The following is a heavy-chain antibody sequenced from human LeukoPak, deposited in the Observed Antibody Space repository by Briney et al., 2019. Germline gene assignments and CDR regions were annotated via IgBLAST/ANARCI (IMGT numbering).Heavy chain of an antibody. Sequence: SETLSLTCTVSGGPISSYYWSWIRQPPGKGLEWIGYIYYSGSTNYNPSLKSRVTISVDTSKNQFSLKLSSVTAADTAVYYCARAYYYMDVWGKGTTVTVSS. J-gene: IGHJ6*03. CDR2: IYYSGST. CDR3: ARAYYYMDV. CDR1: GGPISSYY. V-gene: IGHV4-59*01.